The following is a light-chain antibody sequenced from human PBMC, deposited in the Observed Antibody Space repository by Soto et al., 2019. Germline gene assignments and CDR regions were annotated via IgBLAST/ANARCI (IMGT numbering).Light chain of an antibody. CDR3: QQYNIWPPWT. V-gene: IGKV3-15*01. Sequence: EIVMTQSPATLSVSPGERATLSCRASQSVSSKLAWYQQKPGQPPRLLIYGASTRATGIPARFSGSGSGTEFTLTISSLQSEDFAVYYCQQYNIWPPWTFGQGTKVE. CDR1: QSVSSK. CDR2: GAS. J-gene: IGKJ1*01.